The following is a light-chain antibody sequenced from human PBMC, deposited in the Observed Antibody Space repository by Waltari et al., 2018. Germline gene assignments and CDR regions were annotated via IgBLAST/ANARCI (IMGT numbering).Light chain of an antibody. V-gene: IGKV2-30*02. J-gene: IGKJ1*01. CDR3: MQATHWPLT. CDR2: RVS. Sequence: DVVMTQSPLSLPVTVGQTASISCRSSQSLLHSNGNTFLIWFHQRPGQSPRRLIYRVSDRGSGVPDRFSGSGSGTDFTLKISGVEAEDVGVYYCMQATHWPLTFGQGTKVEIQ. CDR1: QSLLHSNGNTF.